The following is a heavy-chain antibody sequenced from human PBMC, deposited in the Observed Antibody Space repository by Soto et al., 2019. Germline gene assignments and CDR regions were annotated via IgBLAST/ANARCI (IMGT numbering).Heavy chain of an antibody. D-gene: IGHD3-16*02. CDR2: IYYSGST. J-gene: IGHJ5*02. V-gene: IGHV4-30-4*01. Sequence: QVQLQESGPGLVKPSQTLSLTCTVSGGSISSGDYYWSWIRQPPGKGLEWIGYIYYSGSTYYNPSLKSRVTISVDPSKNQFSLKLSAVTAADTAVYYCAAEVITFGGVIVPGWFDPWGQGTLVTVSS. CDR3: AAEVITFGGVIVPGWFDP. CDR1: GGSISSGDYY.